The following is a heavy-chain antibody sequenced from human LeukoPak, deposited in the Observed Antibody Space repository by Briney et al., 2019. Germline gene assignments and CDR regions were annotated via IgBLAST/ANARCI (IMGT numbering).Heavy chain of an antibody. J-gene: IGHJ3*02. V-gene: IGHV1-46*01. CDR3: AREIHRRAFDI. D-gene: IGHD5-18*01. CDR2: INPSGGST. CDR1: GYTFTSYY. Sequence: GASVKVSCKASGYTFTSYYMHWVRQAPGQGLEWMGIINPSGGSTSYAQKFQDRVTMTRDTSTSTVYMELSSLRSEDTAVYYCAREIHRRAFDIWGQGTMVTVSS.